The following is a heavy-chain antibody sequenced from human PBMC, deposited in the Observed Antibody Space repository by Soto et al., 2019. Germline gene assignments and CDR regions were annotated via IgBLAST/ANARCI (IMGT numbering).Heavy chain of an antibody. D-gene: IGHD2-21*02. J-gene: IGHJ4*02. CDR3: AGWKCDDDCFFDY. CDR2: INSGCGGI. Sequence: QVQLMQSGAEVKKPGASVRISCKASAYPFNTYYIHWVRQIPGQGFEWVGVINSGCGGITYAQKFQGRVTMTSDTSTGTVYMDMASLRSDDTALYYCAGWKCDDDCFFDYCGQGTLVTVSS. CDR1: AYPFNTYY. V-gene: IGHV1-46*02.